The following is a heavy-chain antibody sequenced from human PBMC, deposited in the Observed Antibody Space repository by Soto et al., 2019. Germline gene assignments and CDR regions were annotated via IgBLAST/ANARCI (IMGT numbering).Heavy chain of an antibody. D-gene: IGHD6-19*01. Sequence: QVQLQESGPGLVKPSETLSLTCTVSGGSIGSGDYWWSWIRQSPGKGLEWIGYISYSGSTYYNPSLRSRVTLSVDTSTNQFSVKLSSVTASDTAVYYCAIASGGWWFDWWGQGTLVTVSS. CDR3: AIASGGWWFDW. J-gene: IGHJ4*02. V-gene: IGHV4-30-4*01. CDR1: GGSIGSGDYW. CDR2: ISYSGST.